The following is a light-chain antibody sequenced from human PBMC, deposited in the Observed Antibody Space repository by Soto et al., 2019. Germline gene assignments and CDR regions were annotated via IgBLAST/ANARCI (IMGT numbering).Light chain of an antibody. CDR2: GAS. V-gene: IGKV3-20*01. Sequence: ESVLTQSPGTLSLSPGERATLSCRASRSVSSRYISWYQHKPGQAPRLLIYGASIRATGIPDRFIGSGSGTDFTLTISRLEAEDLAVYYCQQFGDSPTAFTFGQGTKLEI. CDR3: QQFGDSPTAFT. J-gene: IGKJ2*01. CDR1: RSVSSRY.